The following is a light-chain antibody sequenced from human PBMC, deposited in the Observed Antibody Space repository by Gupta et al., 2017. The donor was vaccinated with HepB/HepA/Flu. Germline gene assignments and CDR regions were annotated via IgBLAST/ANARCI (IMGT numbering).Light chain of an antibody. V-gene: IGKV3-15*01. J-gene: IGKJ4*01. CDR1: QSINSN. CDR2: DAS. Sequence: EIVMTQSPGTLSLSPGERATLSCRASQSINSNLAWYQQKPGQAPRLLIYDASTRATGIPARFSGSGSGTEFTLTISSRQSEDFAVYYCQQYSNWTPVTFGGGTKVEIK. CDR3: QQYSNWTPVT.